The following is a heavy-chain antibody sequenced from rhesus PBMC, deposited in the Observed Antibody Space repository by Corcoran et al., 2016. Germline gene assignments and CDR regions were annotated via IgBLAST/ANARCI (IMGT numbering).Heavy chain of an antibody. CDR2: IYGSRVNT. CDR3: ARDTIAARSGYS. D-gene: IGHD4-29*01. Sequence: QVQVQESGPGLVKPSETLSLTCAVSGGSFSSFWWGWIRQPPGKGLEWIGSIYGSRVNTEYHPAHKRRATISRDTSNNQFFLKLSSMTDADTAVYYCARDTIAARSGYSWGQGVLVTVSS. J-gene: IGHJ4*01. CDR1: GGSFSSFW. V-gene: IGHV4-160*01.